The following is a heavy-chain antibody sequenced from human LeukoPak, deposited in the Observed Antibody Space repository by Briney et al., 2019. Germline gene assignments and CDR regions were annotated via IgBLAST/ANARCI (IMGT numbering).Heavy chain of an antibody. J-gene: IGHJ3*02. CDR1: GGSISSYY. V-gene: IGHV4-4*09. CDR2: IYTSGST. Sequence: PSETLSLTCTVSGGSISSYYWSWIRQPPGKGLEWIGYIYTSGSTKYNPSLKGRVNISVGTSKNQCSLKLSSVAAADTAVYYWAGHGGGGRAFDIWGQGTMVTVS. CDR3: AGHGGGGRAFDI. D-gene: IGHD3-16*01.